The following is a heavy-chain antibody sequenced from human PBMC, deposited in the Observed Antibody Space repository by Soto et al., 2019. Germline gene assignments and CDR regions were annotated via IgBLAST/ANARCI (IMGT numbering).Heavy chain of an antibody. V-gene: IGHV3-30*18. D-gene: IGHD5-18*01. Sequence: GGSLRLSCAASGFTFSSYGMHWVRQAPGKGLEWVAVISYDGSNKYYADSVKGRFTISRDNSKNTLYLQMNSLRAEDTAVYYCAKLNLAVDTGFDPWGQGTLVTVSS. CDR2: ISYDGSNK. CDR1: GFTFSSYG. CDR3: AKLNLAVDTGFDP. J-gene: IGHJ5*02.